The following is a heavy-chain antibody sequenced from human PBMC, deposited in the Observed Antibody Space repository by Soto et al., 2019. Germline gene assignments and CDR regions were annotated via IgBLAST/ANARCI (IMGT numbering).Heavy chain of an antibody. V-gene: IGHV3-23*01. CDR3: VKGSSSSWYRFDY. J-gene: IGHJ4*02. D-gene: IGHD6-13*01. CDR2: ITGSGGTT. CDR1: GFTFSSYA. Sequence: EVQLLESGGGLVQPGGSLRLSCAASGFTFSSYAMSWVRQAPGKGLEWVSAITGSGGTTHYADSMRGRFTISRDNSKNTLYLQMNSLRAEDTAVYYCVKGSSSSWYRFDYWGQGTLVTVSS.